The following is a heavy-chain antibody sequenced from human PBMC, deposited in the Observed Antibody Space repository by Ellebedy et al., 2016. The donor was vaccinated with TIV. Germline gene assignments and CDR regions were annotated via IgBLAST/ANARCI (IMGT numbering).Heavy chain of an antibody. CDR3: ARSVMKVVTAAPLGY. J-gene: IGHJ4*02. CDR2: LNVASTDT. CDR1: GYTFTGYY. Sequence: AASVKVSCKASGYTFTGYYIHWVRQAPGQGLEWMGWLNVASTDTNYAQRFRDRVTMTRATSISTAYMDLSRLTSDDTAVYYCARSVMKVVTAAPLGYWGQGTLVTVSS. D-gene: IGHD3-22*01. V-gene: IGHV1-2*02.